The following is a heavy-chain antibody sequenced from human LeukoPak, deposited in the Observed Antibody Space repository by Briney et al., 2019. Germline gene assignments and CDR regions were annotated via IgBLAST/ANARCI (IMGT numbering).Heavy chain of an antibody. Sequence: PGGSLRLSCAASGFSVSNNYMNWVRQAPGKGLEWVSVIYSGGSTYYAGSVKGRFTISRDNSENTVYLQIHSLRGEDTAVYYCARATRDGSNSLRFDYWGQGTLVTVSS. D-gene: IGHD5-24*01. CDR2: IYSGGST. CDR1: GFSVSNNY. CDR3: ARATRDGSNSLRFDY. V-gene: IGHV3-66*02. J-gene: IGHJ4*02.